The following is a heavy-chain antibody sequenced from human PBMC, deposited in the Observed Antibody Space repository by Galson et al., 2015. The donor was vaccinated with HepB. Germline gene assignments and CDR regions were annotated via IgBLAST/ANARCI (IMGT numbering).Heavy chain of an antibody. CDR1: GDRVSSTIAA. CDR3: GGHRGRVHYYFDY. V-gene: IGHV6-1*01. CDR2: TYYRSQWYH. J-gene: IGHJ4*02. D-gene: IGHD1-26*01. Sequence: GAISGDRVSSTIAAWNWIRQSPSRGLEWLGRTYYRSQWYHEYAVSVRGRIIINPDTSQNQFSLQLNSVTPDDTAVYFCGGHRGRVHYYFDYWGQGILVTVSS.